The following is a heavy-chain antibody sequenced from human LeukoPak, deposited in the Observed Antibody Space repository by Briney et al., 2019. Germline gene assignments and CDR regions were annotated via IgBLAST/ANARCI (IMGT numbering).Heavy chain of an antibody. J-gene: IGHJ4*02. CDR3: AKDPRRYSRSGGYFDY. V-gene: IGHV3-30*18. CDR1: GFTFTNYG. D-gene: IGHD6-13*01. CDR2: ISYDGSNK. Sequence: GGSLRLSCVASGFTFTNYGMHWVRQAPGKGLQWVAFISYDGSNKYYADSVKGRFTISRDNSKNTMYLQMNSLRAEDTAVYYCAKDPRRYSRSGGYFDYWGQGTRVTVSS.